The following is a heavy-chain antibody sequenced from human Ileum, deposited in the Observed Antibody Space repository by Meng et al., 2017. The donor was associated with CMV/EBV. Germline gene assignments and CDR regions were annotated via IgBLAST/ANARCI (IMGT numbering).Heavy chain of an antibody. V-gene: IGHV3-43*01. Sequence: GGSLKISCIGSGFNFDDYDLYWVRQRPGEGLEWISFITWDGIGTQYAGSVQGRITVSRDNTKNSLFLEMNSLTSDDTALYYCAKARRNRKYGFVYYMGMDVWGQGTTVTVSS. CDR2: ITWDGIGT. CDR1: GFNFDDYD. CDR3: AKARRNRKYGFVYYMGMDV. J-gene: IGHJ6*02. D-gene: IGHD2-8*01.